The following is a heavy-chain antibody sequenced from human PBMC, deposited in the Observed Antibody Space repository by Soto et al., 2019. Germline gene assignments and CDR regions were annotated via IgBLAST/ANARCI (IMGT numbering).Heavy chain of an antibody. Sequence: QVLLQESGPGLVKPSGTLSLTCAVSSGSISSSNWWSWVRQPPGKGLEWIGELYHSGTTNYNPSLKSRVTISADKSKNQFSLKLSSVTAADTAVYYCAILIAVATYWGQGTLVTVS. D-gene: IGHD6-19*01. V-gene: IGHV4-4*02. CDR2: LYHSGTT. J-gene: IGHJ4*02. CDR3: AILIAVATY. CDR1: SGSISSSNW.